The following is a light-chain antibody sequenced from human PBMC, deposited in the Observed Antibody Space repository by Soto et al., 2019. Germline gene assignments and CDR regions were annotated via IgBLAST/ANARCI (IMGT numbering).Light chain of an antibody. CDR2: DVS. CDR1: SNDVGGYNY. Sequence: QSVLTQPRSVSGSPGQSVTISCTGTSNDVGGYNYVSWYQQNPGKAPKLMIYDVSKRPSGVPDRFSGSKSDNTASLTISRLQAEDEADYYCCSYAGTYTFVVFGGGTKLTVL. J-gene: IGLJ2*01. CDR3: CSYAGTYTFVV. V-gene: IGLV2-11*01.